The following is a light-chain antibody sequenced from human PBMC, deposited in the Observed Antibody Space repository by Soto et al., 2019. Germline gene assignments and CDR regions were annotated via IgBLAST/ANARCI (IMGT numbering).Light chain of an antibody. V-gene: IGLV2-14*01. CDR3: TSYTSSSPLV. J-gene: IGLJ3*02. CDR1: IRDVGAYNL. CDR2: EVR. Sequence: QSALTQPASVSGSPGQSITISCAGTIRDVGAYNLVSWYQQYPGRAPQLILYEVRNRPSGISFRFSGSKSGNTASLTISGLQAEDEADYYCTSYTSSSPLVFGGGTKLTVL.